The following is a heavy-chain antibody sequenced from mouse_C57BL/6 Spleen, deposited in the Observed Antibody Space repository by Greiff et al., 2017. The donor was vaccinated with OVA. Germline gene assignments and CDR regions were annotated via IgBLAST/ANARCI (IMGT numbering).Heavy chain of an antibody. CDR2: IYPRSGNT. CDR3: AKGGLRRYFDV. V-gene: IGHV1-81*01. CDR1: GYTFTSYG. J-gene: IGHJ1*03. Sequence: VQLQQSGAELARPGASVKLSCKASGYTFTSYGISWVKQRTGQGLEWIGEIYPRSGNTYYTEKFKGKATLTADKSSSTAYMELRSLTSEDSAVYVCAKGGLRRYFDVWGTGTTVTVSS. D-gene: IGHD2-4*01.